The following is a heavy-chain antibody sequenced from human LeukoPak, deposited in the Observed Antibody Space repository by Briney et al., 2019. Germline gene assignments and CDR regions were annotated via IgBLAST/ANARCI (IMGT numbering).Heavy chain of an antibody. V-gene: IGHV3-30*18. CDR2: ISYDGSNK. J-gene: IGHJ4*02. D-gene: IGHD6-19*01. CDR3: AKDYGDIAVAGAY. Sequence: GGSLRLSCAASGFTFSSYGMHWVRQAPGKGLEWVAVISYDGSNKYYADSVKGRFTISRDNSKNTLYLQMNSLRAEDTAVCYCAKDYGDIAVAGAYWGQGTLVTVSS. CDR1: GFTFSSYG.